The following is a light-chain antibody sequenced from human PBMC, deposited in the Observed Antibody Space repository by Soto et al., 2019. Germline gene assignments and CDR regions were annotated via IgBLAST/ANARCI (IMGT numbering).Light chain of an antibody. Sequence: EIVMTQSPATLSVSPGERATLSCRASQNINNNLAWYQQKPGQVPRILIYPASTGATGIPARFSGSGSGTELTLTISSVQSEDFAVYYCQQYNDWPLTFGGGTQVEIK. CDR1: QNINNN. CDR2: PAS. V-gene: IGKV3-15*01. CDR3: QQYNDWPLT. J-gene: IGKJ4*01.